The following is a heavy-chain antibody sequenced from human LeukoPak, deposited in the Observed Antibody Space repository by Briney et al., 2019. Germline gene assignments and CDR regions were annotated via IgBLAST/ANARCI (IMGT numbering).Heavy chain of an antibody. CDR3: ARAPYSSSSVDAFDI. CDR1: GGSISSGSYY. D-gene: IGHD6-6*01. Sequence: SQTLSLTCTVSGGSISSGSYYWSWIRQPAGKGLEWIGRIYTSGSTNYNPSLKSRVTISVDTSKNQFSLKLSSVTAADTAVYYCARAPYSSSSVDAFDIWGQGTMVTVSS. V-gene: IGHV4-61*02. J-gene: IGHJ3*02. CDR2: IYTSGST.